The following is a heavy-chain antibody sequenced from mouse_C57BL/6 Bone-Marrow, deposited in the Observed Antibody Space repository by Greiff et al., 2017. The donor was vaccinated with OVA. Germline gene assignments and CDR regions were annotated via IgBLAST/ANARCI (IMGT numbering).Heavy chain of an antibody. CDR2: IDPSDSET. J-gene: IGHJ3*01. Sequence: VQLQQPGAELVRPGSSVKLSCKASGYTFTSYWMHWVKQRPIQGLEWIGNIDPSDSETHYNQKFKDKATLTVDKSSSTAYMPLSSLTSEDSSVYYCARENYDYDVGFAYWGQGTLVTVSA. CDR1: GYTFTSYW. D-gene: IGHD2-4*01. CDR3: ARENYDYDVGFAY. V-gene: IGHV1-52*01.